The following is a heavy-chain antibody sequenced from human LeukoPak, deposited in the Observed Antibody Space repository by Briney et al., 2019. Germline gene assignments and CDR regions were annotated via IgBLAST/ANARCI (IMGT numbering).Heavy chain of an antibody. Sequence: PSETLSLTCTVSGGSISSGDYNWSWIRQPPGKGLEWIGYIYYSGSTYYNPSLKSRVTISVDTSKNQFSLKLSSVTAADTAVYYCARDLGYGGNGAFDIWGQGTMVTVSS. V-gene: IGHV4-30-4*01. J-gene: IGHJ3*02. CDR2: IYYSGST. CDR1: GGSISSGDYN. CDR3: ARDLGYGGNGAFDI. D-gene: IGHD4-23*01.